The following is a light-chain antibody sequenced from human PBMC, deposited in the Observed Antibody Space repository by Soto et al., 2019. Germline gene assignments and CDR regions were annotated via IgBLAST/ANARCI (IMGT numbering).Light chain of an antibody. Sequence: QSALTQPASVSGSPGQSITISCTGPSSDVGGYNYVSWYQQHPGKAPKLMIYEVSNRPSGVSNRFSGSKSGNTASLTISGLQAEYEADYYCSSYTSSSTRVFGGGTKVTVL. CDR1: SSDVGGYNY. CDR2: EVS. J-gene: IGLJ3*02. CDR3: SSYTSSSTRV. V-gene: IGLV2-14*01.